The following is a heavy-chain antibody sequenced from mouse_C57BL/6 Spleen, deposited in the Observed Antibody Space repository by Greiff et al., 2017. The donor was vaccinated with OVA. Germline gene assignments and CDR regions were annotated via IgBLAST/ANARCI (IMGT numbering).Heavy chain of an antibody. CDR3: ARAELGRVFDY. V-gene: IGHV3-6*01. J-gene: IGHJ2*01. CDR1: GYSITSGYY. Sequence: EVKLMESGPGLVKPSQSLSLTCSVTGYSITSGYYWNWIRQFPGNKLEWMGYISYDGSNNYNPSLKNRISITRDTSKNQFFLKLNSVTTEDTATYYCARAELGRVFDYWGQGTTLTVSS. CDR2: ISYDGSN. D-gene: IGHD4-1*01.